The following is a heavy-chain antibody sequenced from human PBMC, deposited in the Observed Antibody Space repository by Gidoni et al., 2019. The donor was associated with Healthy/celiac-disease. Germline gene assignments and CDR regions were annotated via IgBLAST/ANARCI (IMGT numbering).Heavy chain of an antibody. CDR2: ISSSSSTI. V-gene: IGHV3-48*01. Sequence: EVQLVESGGGLVQPGGSLRLPCAASGFTFSSYSLNWVRQAPGKGLEWVSYISSSSSTIYYADSVKGRFTISRDNAKNSLYLQMNSLRAEDTAVYYCARDMIAARPSFDYWGQGTLVTVSS. J-gene: IGHJ4*02. CDR1: GFTFSSYS. CDR3: ARDMIAARPSFDY. D-gene: IGHD6-6*01.